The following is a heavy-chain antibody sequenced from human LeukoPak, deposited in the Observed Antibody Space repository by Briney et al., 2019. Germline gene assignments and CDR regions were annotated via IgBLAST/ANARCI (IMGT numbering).Heavy chain of an antibody. D-gene: IGHD3-10*01. Sequence: SETLSLTCAVYGGSFSDYYWSWIRQPPGKGLEWIGEINHSGSTNCSTSLKSRVTISVDTSKNQFSLKLSSVTAADTAVYYCARETMVRGVLYYYYMDVWGKGSTVTVSS. CDR2: INHSGST. CDR1: GGSFSDYY. J-gene: IGHJ6*03. V-gene: IGHV4-34*01. CDR3: ARETMVRGVLYYYYMDV.